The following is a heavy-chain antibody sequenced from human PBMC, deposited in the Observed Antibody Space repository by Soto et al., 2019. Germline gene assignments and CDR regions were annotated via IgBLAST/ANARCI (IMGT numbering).Heavy chain of an antibody. J-gene: IGHJ6*02. D-gene: IGHD2-15*01. CDR3: ARNGLSGCIGVRSALSFNDIGMDF. V-gene: IGHV5-51*01. CDR1: GYNFAKYW. Sequence: PGESLKISCQGSGYNFAKYWVGWVRQMPGKDLEWMGFIYPDEYLISYNPSFQGQVTISADKSTSTAYLQWSSLKASDTAMDYCARNGLSGCIGVRSALSFNDIGMDFRDQGTPVTV. CDR2: IYPDEYLI.